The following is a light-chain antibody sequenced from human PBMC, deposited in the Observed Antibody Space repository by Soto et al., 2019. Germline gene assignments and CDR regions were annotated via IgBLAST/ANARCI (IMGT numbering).Light chain of an antibody. Sequence: SVLTQPASVSGSPGQSITISCTGTSSDVGGYNYVSWYQQHPGKAPKLMIYDVSNRPSGVSNRFSGSKSGNTASLTISGLQAEDEADYYCSSYTSSSTLVVFGGGTKVPS. V-gene: IGLV2-14*01. CDR1: SSDVGGYNY. J-gene: IGLJ2*01. CDR2: DVS. CDR3: SSYTSSSTLVV.